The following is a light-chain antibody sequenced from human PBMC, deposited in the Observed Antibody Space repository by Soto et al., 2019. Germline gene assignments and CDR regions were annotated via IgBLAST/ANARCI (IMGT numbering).Light chain of an antibody. CDR2: GAS. Sequence: EIGMTQSPATLSVSPGERATLSCRASQSININLAWYQQKPGQAPRLLIYGASTRATGLPARFSGSGSGTEFTLIISSLQSEDSAVYYCQQYNNWPSITFGQGTRLEIK. CDR1: QSININ. CDR3: QQYNNWPSIT. J-gene: IGKJ5*01. V-gene: IGKV3-15*01.